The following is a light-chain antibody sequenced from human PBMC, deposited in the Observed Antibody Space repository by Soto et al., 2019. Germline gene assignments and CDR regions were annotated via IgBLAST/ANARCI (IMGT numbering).Light chain of an antibody. J-gene: IGKJ1*01. V-gene: IGKV3-15*01. CDR2: AAS. Sequence: EVVLTQSPATLSVSPGERATLSCRASQSVSSNLAWYQQRPGQAPRLLIYAASTRATGIPARFSGSGSGTEFTLTISSLQSEDFAVYYCQQYNYWPPGTFGQGTKVEIK. CDR3: QQYNYWPPGT. CDR1: QSVSSN.